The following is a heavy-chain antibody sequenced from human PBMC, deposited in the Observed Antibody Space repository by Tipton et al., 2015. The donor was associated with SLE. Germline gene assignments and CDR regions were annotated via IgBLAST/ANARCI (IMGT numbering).Heavy chain of an antibody. Sequence: TLSPTCTVSGGSISGYYWSWVRQPPGKGLEWIGYISFSGLTNYNPSLKSRVTISVDTSKNQFSLKLSSVTAADTAVYYCARDGGPWTWFDPWGQGTLVTVSS. CDR2: ISFSGLT. D-gene: IGHD3-16*01. V-gene: IGHV4-59*01. CDR3: ARDGGPWTWFDP. CDR1: GGSISGYY. J-gene: IGHJ5*02.